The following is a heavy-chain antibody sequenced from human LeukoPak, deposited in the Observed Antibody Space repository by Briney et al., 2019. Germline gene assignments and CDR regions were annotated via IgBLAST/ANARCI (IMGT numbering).Heavy chain of an antibody. V-gene: IGHV4-31*03. J-gene: IGHJ4*02. CDR2: IYYSGST. D-gene: IGHD5-12*01. Sequence: PSETLSLTCTVSGGSISSGGYYWSWIRQHPGKGLEWIGYIYYSGSTYYNPSLKSRVTISVDTSKNQFSLKLSSVTAADTAVYYCARSRGGYESPWYYFDYWGQGTLVTVSS. CDR1: GGSISSGGYY. CDR3: ARSRGGYESPWYYFDY.